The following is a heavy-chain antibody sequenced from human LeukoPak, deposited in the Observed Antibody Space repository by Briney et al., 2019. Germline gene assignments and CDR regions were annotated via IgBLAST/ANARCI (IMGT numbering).Heavy chain of an antibody. CDR2: INPNSGGT. J-gene: IGHJ4*02. CDR1: GFTFTGHY. D-gene: IGHD2/OR15-2a*01. V-gene: IGHV1-2*02. Sequence: ASVKVSCKSSGFTFTGHYMHWVRQAPGQGLEWMGWINPNSGGTNYAQKFQGRVTMTRDTSISTAYMELSRLRSDDTAVYYCARVSSFFEVNFDYWGQGTLVTVSS. CDR3: ARVSSFFEVNFDY.